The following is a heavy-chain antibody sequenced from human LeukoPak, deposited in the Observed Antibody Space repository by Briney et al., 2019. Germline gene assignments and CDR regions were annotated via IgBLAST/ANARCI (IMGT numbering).Heavy chain of an antibody. J-gene: IGHJ6*03. CDR2: MNPNSGNT. V-gene: IGHV1-8*01. D-gene: IGHD3-10*01. Sequence: GASVSVSCKASGYTFTSYDINWVPQAPGQGLEWMGWMNPNSGNTAYAQTFQGRVTMTRNTSISTAYMELSSLRSEDTAVYYCARGIRARLLWFGESLYYYYYYMDVWGKGTTVTISS. CDR3: ARGIRARLLWFGESLYYYYYYMDV. CDR1: GYTFTSYD.